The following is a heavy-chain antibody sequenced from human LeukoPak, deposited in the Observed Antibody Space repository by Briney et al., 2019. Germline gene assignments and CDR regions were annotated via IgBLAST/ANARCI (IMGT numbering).Heavy chain of an antibody. V-gene: IGHV3-30*18. Sequence: GGSLRLSCAASGFTFSSYGMHWVRQAPGKGLEWVAVISYDGSNKYYADSVKGRFTISRDNSKNTLYLQMNSLRAEDTAVYYCAKGAHYYGSREGGDAFDIWGQGTMVTVSS. CDR3: AKGAHYYGSREGGDAFDI. D-gene: IGHD3-10*01. J-gene: IGHJ3*02. CDR2: ISYDGSNK. CDR1: GFTFSSYG.